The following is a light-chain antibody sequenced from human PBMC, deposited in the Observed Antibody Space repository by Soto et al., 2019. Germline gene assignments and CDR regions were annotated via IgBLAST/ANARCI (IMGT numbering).Light chain of an antibody. CDR1: QSISSW. CDR2: KAS. Sequence: DIQMTQSPSTLYASVGDRVTITCRASQSISSWLAWYQQKPGKAPKVLIYKASSLESGVPSRFSGSGSGTEFTLTISSLQPDDSATYYCQQYQSLWTFGQGTKVEIK. J-gene: IGKJ1*01. V-gene: IGKV1-5*03. CDR3: QQYQSLWT.